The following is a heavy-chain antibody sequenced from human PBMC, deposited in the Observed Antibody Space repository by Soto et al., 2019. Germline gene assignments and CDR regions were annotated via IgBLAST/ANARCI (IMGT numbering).Heavy chain of an antibody. CDR3: ATVDMVRGVIFDY. CDR1: GGSISSYY. Sequence: SETLSLTCTVSGGSISSYYWSWIRQPPGKGLEWIGYIYYSGSTNYNPSLKGRVTISVDTSKNQFSLKLSSVTAADTAVYYCATVDMVRGVIFDYWGQGTLVTVSS. D-gene: IGHD3-10*01. CDR2: IYYSGST. J-gene: IGHJ4*02. V-gene: IGHV4-59*01.